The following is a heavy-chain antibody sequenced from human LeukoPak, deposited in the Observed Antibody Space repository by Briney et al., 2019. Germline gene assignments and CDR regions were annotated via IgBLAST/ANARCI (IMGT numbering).Heavy chain of an antibody. Sequence: SETLSLTCAVYGESFSGYYWSRIRQPPGKGLEWIGEINHSGSTNYNPSLKSRVTISVDTSKNQFSLKLSSVTAADTAVYYCARVGAPHYYGMDVWGKGTTVTVSS. V-gene: IGHV4-34*01. J-gene: IGHJ6*04. CDR2: INHSGST. D-gene: IGHD4-17*01. CDR1: GESFSGYY. CDR3: ARVGAPHYYGMDV.